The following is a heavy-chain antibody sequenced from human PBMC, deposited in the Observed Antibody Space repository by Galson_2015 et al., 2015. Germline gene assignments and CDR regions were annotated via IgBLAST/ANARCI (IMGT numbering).Heavy chain of an antibody. CDR2: INPNSGGT. J-gene: IGHJ4*02. CDR3: ARGEIAFGGPSRGRGRFDY. Sequence: SVKVSCKASGYTFTGYYMHWVRQAPGQGLEWMGWINPNSGGTNYAQKFQGWVTMTRDTSISTAYMELSRLRSDDTAVYYCARGEIAFGGPSRGRGRFDYWGQGTLVTVSS. D-gene: IGHD3-16*01. CDR1: GYTFTGYY. V-gene: IGHV1-2*04.